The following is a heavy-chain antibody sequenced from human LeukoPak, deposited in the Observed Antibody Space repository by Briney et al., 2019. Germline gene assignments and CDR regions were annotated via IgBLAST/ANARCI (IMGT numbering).Heavy chain of an antibody. V-gene: IGHV4-31*03. J-gene: IGHJ6*02. Sequence: SETLSLTCTVSGGSISSGGYYWSWIRQHPGKGLEWIGYIYYSGSTYYNPSLKSRVTISVDTSKNQFSLKLSSVTAADTAVYYCARFGPMGRPLNDYYYGMDVWGQGTTVTVSS. CDR3: ARFGPMGRPLNDYYYGMDV. CDR2: IYYSGST. D-gene: IGHD2-8*01. CDR1: GGSISSGGYY.